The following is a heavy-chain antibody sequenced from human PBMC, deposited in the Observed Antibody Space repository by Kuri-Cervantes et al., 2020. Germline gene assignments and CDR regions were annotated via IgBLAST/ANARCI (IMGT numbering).Heavy chain of an antibody. V-gene: IGHV2-70*11. D-gene: IGHD1-26*01. CDR2: IDWDDDK. J-gene: IGHJ6*02. CDR3: ARIPSYYGQSGMDV. CDR1: GFSLSTSGMC. Sequence: SSPTLLKPTQTLTLTCTFSGFSLSTSGMCVSWIRQPPGKTLEWLARIDWDDDKYYSTSLKTRLTISKDTSKNQVVLTMTNMDPVDTGTYYCARIPSYYGQSGMDVWGQGTTVTVSS.